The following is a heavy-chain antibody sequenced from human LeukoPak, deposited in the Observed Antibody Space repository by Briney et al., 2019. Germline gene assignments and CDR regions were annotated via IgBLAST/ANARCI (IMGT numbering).Heavy chain of an antibody. CDR1: GYTFTGYY. CDR3: ARGHGMATTNFDY. D-gene: IGHD5-24*01. Sequence: GGSVTVSRKACGYTFTGYYMDWVGQAPGQGLEWMGWINPNSGGTNYAQKFQRRVTMTRDTSISTAYMELSRLRSDDTAVYYCARGHGMATTNFDYWGQGTLVTVSS. J-gene: IGHJ4*02. V-gene: IGHV1-2*02. CDR2: INPNSGGT.